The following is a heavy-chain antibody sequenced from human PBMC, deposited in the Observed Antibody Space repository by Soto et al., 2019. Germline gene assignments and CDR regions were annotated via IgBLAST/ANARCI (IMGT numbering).Heavy chain of an antibody. J-gene: IGHJ3*02. CDR1: GGSISSGSYY. CDR2: FYYSGST. D-gene: IGHD4-17*01. V-gene: IGHV4-39*01. CDR3: ARQPTTVTTVGAFDI. Sequence: PSETLSLTCTVSGGSISSGSYYWDWIRQPPGKGLEWIGSFYYSGSTYYNPSLKSRVTISVDTSKNQFSLKLSSVTATDTAVYYCARQPTTVTTVGAFDIWGQGTTVTVSS.